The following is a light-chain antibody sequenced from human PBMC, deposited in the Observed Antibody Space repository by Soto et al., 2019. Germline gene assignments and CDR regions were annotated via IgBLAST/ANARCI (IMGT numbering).Light chain of an antibody. CDR1: QSVSTN. CDR2: GAS. Sequence: EIVMTQSPATLSVSPGERATLSCRASQSVSTNLAWYQQKPGQPPRLLMYGASSRAAGIPDRFSGRGSGTDFTLTISRLEPEDFAVYYCQQRNVWPPITFGQGTRLEIK. V-gene: IGKV3D-15*01. J-gene: IGKJ5*01. CDR3: QQRNVWPPIT.